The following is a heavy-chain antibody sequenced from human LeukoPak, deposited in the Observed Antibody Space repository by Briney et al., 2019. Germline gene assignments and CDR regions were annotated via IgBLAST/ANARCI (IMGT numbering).Heavy chain of an antibody. Sequence: ASVKVSCKASGYTFTSYDINWVRQATGQGLEWMGWMNPNSGSTGYAQKFQGRVTMTRNTSINTAYMELSSLRSEDTAVYYCARSLMVRGVIMGAFDYWGQGTLVTVSS. D-gene: IGHD3-10*01. J-gene: IGHJ4*02. CDR2: MNPNSGST. CDR1: GYTFTSYD. V-gene: IGHV1-8*01. CDR3: ARSLMVRGVIMGAFDY.